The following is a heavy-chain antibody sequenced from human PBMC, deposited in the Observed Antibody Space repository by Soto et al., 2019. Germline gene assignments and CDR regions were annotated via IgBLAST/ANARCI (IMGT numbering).Heavy chain of an antibody. CDR3: ARAQGSGFLVS. J-gene: IGHJ4*02. V-gene: IGHV4-30-4*01. CDR2: IYYSGST. Sequence: QVQLQESGPGLVKPSQTLSLTCTVSGVSISSGDYYWSWIRQPPGKGLEWIGYIYYSGSTYYNPSLNSRVTISVDTSTNQFSLKLSSVTAADTAVYYCARAQGSGFLVSWGQGTLVTVSS. D-gene: IGHD3-10*01. CDR1: GVSISSGDYY.